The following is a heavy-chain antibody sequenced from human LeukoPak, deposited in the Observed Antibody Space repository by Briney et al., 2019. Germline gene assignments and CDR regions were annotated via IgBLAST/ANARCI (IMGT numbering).Heavy chain of an antibody. J-gene: IGHJ3*02. V-gene: IGHV4-59*08. Sequence: KTSETLSLTCTVSGGSISSYYWNWIRQPPGKGLEWIGYIYYGGSTNYNPSLKSRVTILVDTSKNQFSLRLSSVTAADTAVYYCAREYSSSSGRRAFDIWGQGTMVTVSS. CDR1: GGSISSYY. D-gene: IGHD6-6*01. CDR2: IYYGGST. CDR3: AREYSSSSGRRAFDI.